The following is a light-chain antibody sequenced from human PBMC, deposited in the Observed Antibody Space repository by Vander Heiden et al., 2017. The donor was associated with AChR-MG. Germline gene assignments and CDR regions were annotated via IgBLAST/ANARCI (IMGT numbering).Light chain of an antibody. V-gene: IGLV2-8*01. Sequence: QSALTQPPSASGSPGQSVTISCTGTNYVSWYQQHPGKAPKRMIYDVSKRPSGVPDRFSGSKSGNTASLTVSGLQAEDEADYYCSSYAGSKNVVFGGGTKL. CDR3: SSYAGSKNVV. CDR2: DVS. J-gene: IGLJ2*01. CDR1: NY.